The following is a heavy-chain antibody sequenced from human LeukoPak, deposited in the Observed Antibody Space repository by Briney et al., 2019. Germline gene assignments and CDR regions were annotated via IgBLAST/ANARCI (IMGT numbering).Heavy chain of an antibody. J-gene: IGHJ5*02. CDR2: ISGSGGST. V-gene: IGHV3-23*01. CDR1: GFTFSSYA. D-gene: IGHD3-10*01. CDR3: AKDKTMVRGVIIRNWFDP. Sequence: GGSLGLSCAASGFTFSSYAMSWVRQAPGKGLEWVSAISGSGGSTYYADSVKGRFTISRDNSKNTLYLQMNSLRAEDTAVYYCAKDKTMVRGVIIRNWFDPWGQGTLVTVSS.